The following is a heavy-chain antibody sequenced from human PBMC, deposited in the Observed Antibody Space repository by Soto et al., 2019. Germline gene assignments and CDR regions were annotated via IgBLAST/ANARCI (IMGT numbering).Heavy chain of an antibody. Sequence: QVQLVQSGVEVKRPGSSVKVSCKASGIDANTFAISWVRQAPGQGLEWMGGIVPLYHSPMYAQKFQDRITIIADESPTTVYMELSTLRSEDTALYYCATYLNTQQAFKIRGQGTMLAVT. CDR1: GIDANTFA. CDR2: IVPLYHSP. V-gene: IGHV1-69*01. D-gene: IGHD2-2*02. J-gene: IGHJ3*02. CDR3: ATYLNTQQAFKI.